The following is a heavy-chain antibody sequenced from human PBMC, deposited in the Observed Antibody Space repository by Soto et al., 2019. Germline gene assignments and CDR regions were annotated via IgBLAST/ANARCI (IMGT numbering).Heavy chain of an antibody. J-gene: IGHJ4*02. D-gene: IGHD6-13*01. Sequence: ASVKVSCKASGYTFTNYGINWVRQAPGQGLEWMGWISAYNGNTNYAQKLQDRVTMTTDTSTSTAYMELSSLRSEDTAVYYCARSLPYWRRGGSSWSLDYWGQGTLVTVS. CDR2: ISAYNGNT. V-gene: IGHV1-18*01. CDR1: GYTFTNYG. CDR3: ARSLPYWRRGGSSWSLDY.